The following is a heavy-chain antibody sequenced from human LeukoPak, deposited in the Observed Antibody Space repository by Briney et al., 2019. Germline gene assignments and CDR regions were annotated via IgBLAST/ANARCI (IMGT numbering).Heavy chain of an antibody. V-gene: IGHV1-8*01. CDR1: GYTFTSYD. D-gene: IGHD3-10*01. CDR2: MNPNSGNT. Sequence: ASVKVSCKASGYTFTSYDISWVRQASGQGLEWMGWMNPNSGNTGSAQKFQGRVTMTRNTSKSTAYMELSSLRSEDTAVYYCARSRSGSYSNDAFDIWGQGTMVTVSS. CDR3: ARSRSGSYSNDAFDI. J-gene: IGHJ3*02.